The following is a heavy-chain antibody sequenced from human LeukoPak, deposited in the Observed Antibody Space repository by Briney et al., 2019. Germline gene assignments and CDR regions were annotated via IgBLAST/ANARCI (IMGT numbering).Heavy chain of an antibody. CDR1: GLTFSLYW. CDR2: LNEDGSTA. J-gene: IGHJ5*02. D-gene: IGHD1-26*01. CDR3: VRERIYYSDLAYKERENFDP. V-gene: IGHV3-74*01. Sequence: QTGGSLRPSCAASGLTFSLYWMHWVRQGPGKGLMWVSRLNEDGSTADYADSVKGRFTMSRDNAKGKVFLEMRGLTVEDTAIYFCVRERIYYSDLAYKERENFDPWGRGTLVTVSS.